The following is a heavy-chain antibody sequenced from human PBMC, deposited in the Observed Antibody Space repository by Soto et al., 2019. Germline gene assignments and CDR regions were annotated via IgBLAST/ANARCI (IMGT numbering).Heavy chain of an antibody. CDR3: GRTYSSSWSPFDY. CDR2: INQSGST. D-gene: IGHD6-13*01. Sequence: QVQLQQWGAGLLKPSETLSLTCAVYGGSFSGYYWSWIRQPPGKGLEWIGEINQSGSTNYNPSLKSRVTISVDRSKNQSSLQLSSVTAADTAVYYCGRTYSSSWSPFDYWGQGTLVTVSS. J-gene: IGHJ4*02. V-gene: IGHV4-34*01. CDR1: GGSFSGYY.